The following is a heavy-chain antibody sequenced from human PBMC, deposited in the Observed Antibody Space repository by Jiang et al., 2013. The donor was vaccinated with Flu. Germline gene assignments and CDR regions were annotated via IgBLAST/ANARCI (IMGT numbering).Heavy chain of an antibody. CDR3: ARLIFSENYPNRFDP. D-gene: IGHD3-9*01. J-gene: IGHJ5*02. CDR1: GGSLSGNY. Sequence: LLKPSETLSLTCTVSGGSLSGNYWSWVRLPPGKRLEWIAYIHYIGSTNYNPSLGSRVVISVDRTRNQFSLKLSSVTAADTAVYYCARLIFSENYPNRFDPWGQGTLVTVSS. V-gene: IGHV4-59*08. CDR2: IHYIGST.